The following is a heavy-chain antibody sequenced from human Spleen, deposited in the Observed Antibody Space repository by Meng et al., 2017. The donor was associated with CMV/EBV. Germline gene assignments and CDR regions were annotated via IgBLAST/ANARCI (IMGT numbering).Heavy chain of an antibody. D-gene: IGHD2/OR15-2a*01. CDR1: GFTFDDYA. J-gene: IGHJ6*02. Sequence: GGSLRLSCAASGFTFDDYAMHWVRQAPGKGLEWVSGITWNSGTIVYADSVKGRFTISRDNAKSSLFLQMNSLRAEDTALYYCAKGSDFRSHYYYGMGVWGQGTAVTVSS. CDR3: AKGSDFRSHYYYGMGV. V-gene: IGHV3-9*01. CDR2: ITWNSGTI.